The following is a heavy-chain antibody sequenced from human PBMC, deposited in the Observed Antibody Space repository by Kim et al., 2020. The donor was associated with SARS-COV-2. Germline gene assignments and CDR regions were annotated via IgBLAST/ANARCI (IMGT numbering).Heavy chain of an antibody. CDR2: I. D-gene: IGHD6-6*01. CDR3: ARESSSSSSFDY. J-gene: IGHJ4*02. Sequence: IYYGDSVKGRFTISKDKAKNSLFLQMSGLRVEDTAIYYCARESSSSSSFDYWGQGTLVTVSS. V-gene: IGHV3-11*01.